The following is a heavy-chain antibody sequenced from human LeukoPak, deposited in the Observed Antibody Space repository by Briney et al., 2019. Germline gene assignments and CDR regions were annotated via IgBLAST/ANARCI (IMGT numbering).Heavy chain of an antibody. CDR2: ISTSSSYI. CDR1: GFKFSSNS. CDR3: AKDIGDYDEGDY. Sequence: GGSLRLSCAASGFKFSSNSMNWVRQAPGKGLEWVSFISTSSSYIYYADSVKGRFTISRDNSKNTLYLQMNSLRAEDTAVYYCAKDIGDYDEGDYWGQGTLVTVPS. J-gene: IGHJ4*02. D-gene: IGHD4-17*01. V-gene: IGHV3-21*04.